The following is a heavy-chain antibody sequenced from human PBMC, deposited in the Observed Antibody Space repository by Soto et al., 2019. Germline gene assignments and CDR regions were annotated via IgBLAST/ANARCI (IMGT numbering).Heavy chain of an antibody. Sequence: GRSQRLYCPASRYNLSSYLMTWARKARGEGLEWCSGVRTGGDLGTTIYADSVESPFTIATLNSKITLYLQMNKLRVEHTAIYCSAKEANPGPGIQYFVYWGQGTLVTVSS. CDR1: RYNLSSYL. CDR3: AKEANPGPGIQYFVY. CDR2: VRTGGDLGTT. J-gene: IGHJ4*02. V-gene: IGHV3-23*01. D-gene: IGHD3-10*01.